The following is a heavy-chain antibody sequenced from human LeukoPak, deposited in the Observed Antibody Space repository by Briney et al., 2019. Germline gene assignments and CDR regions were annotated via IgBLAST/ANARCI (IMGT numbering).Heavy chain of an antibody. CDR3: AKTHYDLLDV. Sequence: GGSLRLSCAASGFSFSTSPMSWVRQPPGKGLEWVSAMNNGPGATFYRDSVRGRFTISRDDSKSTLYLQMNSLRAEDAGTYYCAKTHYDLLDVWGQGTTVTVSS. D-gene: IGHD5-12*01. CDR1: GFSFSTSP. CDR2: MNNGPGAT. J-gene: IGHJ6*02. V-gene: IGHV3-23*01.